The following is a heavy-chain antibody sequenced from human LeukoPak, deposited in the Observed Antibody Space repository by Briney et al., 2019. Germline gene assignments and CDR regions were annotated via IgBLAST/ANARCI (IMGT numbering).Heavy chain of an antibody. CDR1: GFTFSSYS. CDR3: ARDGWFGDYNWFDP. CDR2: ISSASNTI. D-gene: IGHD3-10*01. V-gene: IGHV3-48*01. J-gene: IGHJ5*02. Sequence: GGSLRLSCAASGFTFSSYSMNWVRQAPGKGLEWVSYISSASNTIYYADSVKGRFTISRDNAKNSLYLQMNSLRAEDTAVYYCARDGWFGDYNWFDPWGQGTLVTVSS.